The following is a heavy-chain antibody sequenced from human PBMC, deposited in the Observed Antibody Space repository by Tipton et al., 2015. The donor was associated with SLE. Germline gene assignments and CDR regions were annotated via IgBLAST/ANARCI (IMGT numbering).Heavy chain of an antibody. D-gene: IGHD6-13*01. CDR1: GYSISSGYY. CDR2: IYYSGST. V-gene: IGHV4-38-2*02. CDR3: ARDRSSSWGGNAFDI. J-gene: IGHJ3*02. Sequence: TLSLTCAVSGYSISSGYYWAWIRQPPGKGLEWIGSIYYSGSTNYNPSLKSRVTISVDTSKNQFSLKLSSVTAADTAVYYCARDRSSSWGGNAFDIWGQGTMVTVSS.